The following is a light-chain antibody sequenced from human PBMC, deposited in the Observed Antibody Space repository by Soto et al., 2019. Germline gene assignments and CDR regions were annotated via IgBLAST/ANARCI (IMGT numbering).Light chain of an antibody. V-gene: IGKV1-39*01. Sequence: DIQMTQSPSSLSASAGDRVTITCRASQSIAGYLNWYQQKPGKAPKLLIYAASSLQSGVPSRFSGSGSGTDFTLTISSLQPEDFATYYCQQSYNTVWTFGQGTKVEIK. CDR3: QQSYNTVWT. CDR1: QSIAGY. CDR2: AAS. J-gene: IGKJ1*01.